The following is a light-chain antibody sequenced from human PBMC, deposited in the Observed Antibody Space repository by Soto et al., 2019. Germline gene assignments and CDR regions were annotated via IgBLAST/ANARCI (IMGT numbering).Light chain of an antibody. CDR3: QQYGSSPWT. J-gene: IGKJ1*01. CDR1: QSVSSSF. CDR2: RAS. V-gene: IGKV3-20*01. Sequence: EIVLTQSPGTLSLSLGERATLSCRASQSVSSSFLAWYQQKPGQAPRLLIYRASSRATGIPDRFSGSGSGTDFTLTISRLEPEDFAVYYCQQYGSSPWTFGQGTKVEIK.